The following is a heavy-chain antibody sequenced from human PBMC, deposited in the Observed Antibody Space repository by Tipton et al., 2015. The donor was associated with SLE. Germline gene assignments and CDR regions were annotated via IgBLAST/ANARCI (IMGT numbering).Heavy chain of an antibody. D-gene: IGHD6-13*01. V-gene: IGHV4-30-4*01. CDR3: ARVRQQPVGIDY. CDR2: IYHSGST. J-gene: IGHJ4*02. Sequence: GLVKPSETLSLTCTVSGGSISSGDYYWSWIRQPPGKGLEWIGYIYHSGSTNYNPSLKSRVTISVDTSKNQFSLKLSSVSAADTAVYYCARVRQQPVGIDYWGQGTLVTVSS. CDR1: GGSISSGDYY.